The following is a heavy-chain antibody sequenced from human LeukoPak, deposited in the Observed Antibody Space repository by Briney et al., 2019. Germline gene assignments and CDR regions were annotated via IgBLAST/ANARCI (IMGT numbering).Heavy chain of an antibody. D-gene: IGHD6-6*01. CDR1: GYSFTSYW. Sequence: GESQKISCKGSGYSFTSYWIGWVRQMPGKGLEWMGIIYPGDSDTRYSPSFQGQVTISADKSISTAYLQWSSLKASDTAMYYCASSAYSSSSDYYYYMDVWGKGTTVTVSS. V-gene: IGHV5-51*01. J-gene: IGHJ6*03. CDR2: IYPGDSDT. CDR3: ASSAYSSSSDYYYYMDV.